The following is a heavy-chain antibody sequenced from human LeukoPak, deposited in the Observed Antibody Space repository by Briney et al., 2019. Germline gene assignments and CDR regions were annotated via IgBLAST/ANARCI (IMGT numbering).Heavy chain of an antibody. J-gene: IGHJ4*02. D-gene: IGHD2-21*02. CDR2: ISYDGSNK. V-gene: IGHV3-30-3*01. CDR1: GFTFSSYA. Sequence: PGRSLRLSCAASGFTFSSYAMHWVRQAPGKGLEWVAVISYDGSNKYYADSVKGRFTISRDNSKNTLYLQMNSLRAEDTAVYYCARGYCGGDCCCPIDYWGQGTLVTVSS. CDR3: ARGYCGGDCCCPIDY.